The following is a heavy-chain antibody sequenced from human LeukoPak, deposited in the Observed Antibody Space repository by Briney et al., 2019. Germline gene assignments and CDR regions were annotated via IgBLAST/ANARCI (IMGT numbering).Heavy chain of an antibody. D-gene: IGHD6-19*01. V-gene: IGHV3-30*18. CDR2: ISYDGSNK. Sequence: QPGGSLRLSCAASGFTFSSYGMHWVRQAPGKGLEWVAVISYDGSNKYYADSVKGRFTISRDNSKNTLYLQMNSLRAEDTAVYYCAKSRAVAGRDAFDIWGQGTMVTVSS. J-gene: IGHJ3*02. CDR1: GFTFSSYG. CDR3: AKSRAVAGRDAFDI.